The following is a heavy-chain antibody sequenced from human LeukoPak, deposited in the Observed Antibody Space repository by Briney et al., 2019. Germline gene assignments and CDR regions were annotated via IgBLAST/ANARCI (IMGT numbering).Heavy chain of an antibody. V-gene: IGHV3-9*01. D-gene: IGHD3-22*01. CDR2: ISFNSGSI. Sequence: GGSLRLSCAASGFTFDDYAMHWVRQAPGKGLEWVSGISFNSGSIGYADSVKGRITISRDNAKKSLYLQMNSLRAEDTALYYCAKVPLIYDSSGNYFDYWGQGTLVTVSS. CDR3: AKVPLIYDSSGNYFDY. CDR1: GFTFDDYA. J-gene: IGHJ4*02.